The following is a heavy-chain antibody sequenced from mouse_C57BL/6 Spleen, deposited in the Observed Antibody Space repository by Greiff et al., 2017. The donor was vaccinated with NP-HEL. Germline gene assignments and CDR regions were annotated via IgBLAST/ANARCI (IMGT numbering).Heavy chain of an antibody. CDR1: GYTFTDYN. V-gene: IGHV1-18*01. J-gene: IGHJ4*01. CDR3: ARAIRRYYAMDY. Sequence: EVKLMESGPELVKPGASVKIPCKASGYTFTDYNMDWVKQSHGKSLEWIGDINPNNGGTIYNQKFKGKATLTVDKSSSTAYMELRSLTSEDTAVYYCARAIRRYYAMDYWGQGTSVTVSS. D-gene: IGHD2-4*01. CDR2: INPNNGGT.